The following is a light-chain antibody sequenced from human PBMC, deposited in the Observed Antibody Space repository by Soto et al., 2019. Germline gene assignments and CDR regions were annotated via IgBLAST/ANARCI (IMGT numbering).Light chain of an antibody. CDR1: QSVSSN. Sequence: EIVMTQSPATLSVSPGERATLSCRASQSVSSNLAWYQQKPGQAPRLLIYGASTRATGIPARFSGSGSGTEFTLTLSSLQSEDFAVYYCQQYNNWPPYTFCQGNKLEIK. CDR2: GAS. J-gene: IGKJ2*01. V-gene: IGKV3-15*01. CDR3: QQYNNWPPYT.